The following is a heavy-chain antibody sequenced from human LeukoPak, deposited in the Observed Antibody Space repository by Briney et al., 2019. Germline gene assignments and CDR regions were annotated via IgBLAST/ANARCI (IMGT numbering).Heavy chain of an antibody. CDR3: VRDLGPSSSPY. Sequence: GGSLRLSCAASGFIVSTYYMSWVRQAPGKGLEWVSVIYSGGSTSYADSVKGRFTISRDNSKNSLFLQMNNLRAEDTAVYYCVRDLGPSSSPYWGQGTLVTVSS. J-gene: IGHJ4*02. V-gene: IGHV3-66*01. D-gene: IGHD3-10*01. CDR2: IYSGGST. CDR1: GFIVSTYY.